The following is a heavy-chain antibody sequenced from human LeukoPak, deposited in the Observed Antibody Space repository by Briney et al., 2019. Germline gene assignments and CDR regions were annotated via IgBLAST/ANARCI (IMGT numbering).Heavy chain of an antibody. D-gene: IGHD1-7*01. CDR1: GFTLSSNY. CDR3: ARSSRELGGYAPWELMPPFDY. J-gene: IGHJ4*02. CDR2: IYSGGST. Sequence: PGGSLSLSCAASGFTLSSNYMSWVRQAPGKGLEWVSIIYSGGSTFYADSVKGRFTISRDNSKNTLYLQMNSLRAEDTAVYYCARSSRELGGYAPWELMPPFDYWGQGTLVTVS. V-gene: IGHV3-53*01.